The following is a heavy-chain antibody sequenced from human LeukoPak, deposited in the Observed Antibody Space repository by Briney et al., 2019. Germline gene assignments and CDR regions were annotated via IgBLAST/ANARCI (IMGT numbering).Heavy chain of an antibody. V-gene: IGHV3-23*01. J-gene: IGHJ5*02. CDR1: GFTFSSYA. Sequence: PGGSLRLSCSASGFTFSSYAMTWDRQAPGKGLEWVSATSGSGASTYYADSVRGRFTISRDNSKNTLYLQMNSLRVEDTAVFYCAKGLGRRSSSWDMLNHWGQGTLVTVSS. CDR2: TSGSGAST. D-gene: IGHD6-13*01. CDR3: AKGLGRRSSSWDMLNH.